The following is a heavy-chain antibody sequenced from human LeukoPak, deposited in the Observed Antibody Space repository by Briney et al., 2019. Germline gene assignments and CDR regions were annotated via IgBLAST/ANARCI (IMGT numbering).Heavy chain of an antibody. D-gene: IGHD4-17*01. V-gene: IGHV3-13*01. CDR1: GFTFSSYD. CDR2: IGTAGDT. Sequence: GGSLRLSCAASGFTFSSYDMQWVRQATGKGLEWVSAIGTAGDTYYPGFVKGRFTISRENAKNSLYLQMNSLRAGDTAVYYCAREASDYAYDYWGQGTLVTVSS. J-gene: IGHJ4*02. CDR3: AREASDYAYDY.